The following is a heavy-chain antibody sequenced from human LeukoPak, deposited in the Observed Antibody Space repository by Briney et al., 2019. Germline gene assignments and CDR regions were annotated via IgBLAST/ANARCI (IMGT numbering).Heavy chain of an antibody. Sequence: GGSLRLSCAASGFTFLTYAMAWVRQAPGKGLEWVSSISGGAAGTYYAPSVKGRFTVPRDNDKNALYLQMDDVTAADTALYYCARVRGVGTHIWLLPWNLWGQGTLVSVSS. CDR2: ISGGAAGT. D-gene: IGHD2-21*02. CDR3: ARVRGVGTHIWLLPWNL. V-gene: IGHV3-23*01. J-gene: IGHJ5*02. CDR1: GFTFLTYA.